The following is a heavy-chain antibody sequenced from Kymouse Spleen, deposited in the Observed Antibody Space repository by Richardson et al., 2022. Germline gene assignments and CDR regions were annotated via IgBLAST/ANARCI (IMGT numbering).Heavy chain of an antibody. CDR1: GFTFSSYS. V-gene: IGHV3-21*03. CDR3: ARDSSYYYDSSGYYFPFDY. D-gene: IGHD3-22*01. J-gene: IGHJ4*02. Sequence: EVQLVESGGGLVKPGGSLRLSCAASGFTFSSYSMNWVRQAPGKGLEWVSSISSSSSYIYYADSVKGRFTISRDNAKNSLYLQMNSLRAEDTAVYYCARDSSYYYDSSGYYFPFDYWGQGTLVTVSS. CDR2: ISSSSSYI.